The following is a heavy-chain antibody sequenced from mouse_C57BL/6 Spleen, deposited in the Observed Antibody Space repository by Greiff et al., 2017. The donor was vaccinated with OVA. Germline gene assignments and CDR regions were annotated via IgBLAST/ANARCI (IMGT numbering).Heavy chain of an antibody. CDR3: AGEIVTTDGGFED. D-gene: IGHD2-12*01. V-gene: IGHV1-52*01. CDR2: IDPSDSET. Sequence: VQLQQPGAELVRPGSSVKLSCKASGYTFTSYWMHWVKQRPIQGLEWIGNIDPSDSETHYNQKFKDKATLTVDKSSSTAYMQLNSLTSEDTAVYYCAGEIVTTDGGFEDWGKGTTLTVAS. J-gene: IGHJ2*01. CDR1: GYTFTSYW.